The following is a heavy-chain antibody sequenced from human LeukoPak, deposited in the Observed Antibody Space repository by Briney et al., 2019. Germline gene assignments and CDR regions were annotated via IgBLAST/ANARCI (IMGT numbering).Heavy chain of an antibody. CDR3: ASSTVTTRGVGDFDL. D-gene: IGHD4-17*01. CDR1: GFIFSTYG. V-gene: IGHV3-33*01. CDR2: IWYDGSNE. J-gene: IGHJ3*01. Sequence: GPSLRLSCAASGFIFSTYGMNWVRQAPGKGLEWVAIIWYDGSNEYYADSVKGRFSISRDNSKSTLYLEMNSLRADDTAIYYWASSTVTTRGVGDFDLWGRGTGVTVSS.